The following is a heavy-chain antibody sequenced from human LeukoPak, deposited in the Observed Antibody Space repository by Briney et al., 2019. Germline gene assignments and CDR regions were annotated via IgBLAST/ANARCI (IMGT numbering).Heavy chain of an antibody. J-gene: IGHJ3*02. CDR1: GFTFRSFT. CDR2: ITRNGGST. V-gene: IGHV3-64*01. D-gene: IGHD3-22*01. CDR3: ARDYYYDTSGNHNAFDI. Sequence: PGGSLRLSCGASGFTFRSFTMHWVRQAPGGGLEDVSAITRNGGSTFYANSVKGRFTISRDNSKNTLYLQMGSLRAEDMAVYYCARDYYYDTSGNHNAFDIWGQGTMVTVSS.